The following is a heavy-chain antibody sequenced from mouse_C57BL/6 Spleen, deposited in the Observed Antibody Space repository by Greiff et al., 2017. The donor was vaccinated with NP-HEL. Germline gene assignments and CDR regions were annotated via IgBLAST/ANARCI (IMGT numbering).Heavy chain of an antibody. CDR1: GYTFTDYY. CDR3: ARWVLGPDY. D-gene: IGHD4-1*01. J-gene: IGHJ2*01. CDR2: INPNNGGT. V-gene: IGHV1-26*01. Sequence: EVMLQQSGPELVKPGASVKISCKASGYTFTDYYMNWVKQSHGKSLEWIGDINPNNGGTSYNQKFKGKATLTVDKSSSTAYMELRSLTSEDSAVYYCARWVLGPDYWGQGTTLTVSS.